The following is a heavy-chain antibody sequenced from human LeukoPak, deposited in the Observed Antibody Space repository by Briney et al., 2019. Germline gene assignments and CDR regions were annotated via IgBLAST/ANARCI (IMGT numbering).Heavy chain of an antibody. V-gene: IGHV3-74*01. J-gene: IGHJ2*01. CDR3: LKRGSDWTYWYFDL. CDR2: ISGHGTTT. CDR1: GFAFDNYW. Sequence: QAGGSLRLSCTASGFAFDNYWMHWVRQGPGKELVWVSRISGHGTTTGYADSVKGRFTISRDNAKNTVYLQMSNLRAEDTAVYYCLKRGSDWTYWYFDLWGRGTLVTVSS. D-gene: IGHD1-1*01.